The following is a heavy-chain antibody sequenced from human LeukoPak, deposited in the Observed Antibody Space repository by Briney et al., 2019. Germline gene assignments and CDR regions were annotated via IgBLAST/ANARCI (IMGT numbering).Heavy chain of an antibody. J-gene: IGHJ4*02. D-gene: IGHD3-10*01. CDR2: ISSNGGST. Sequence: PGGSLRLSCSASGFTLSNYAMHWVRQAPGKRLEYVSGISSNGGSTYYADSVKGRFTISRDNSKNTLYLQMSSLRAEDTAVYYCVKDGRRYYGSGSYSATLFDNWGQGTLVTVSS. V-gene: IGHV3-64D*09. CDR1: GFTLSNYA. CDR3: VKDGRRYYGSGSYSATLFDN.